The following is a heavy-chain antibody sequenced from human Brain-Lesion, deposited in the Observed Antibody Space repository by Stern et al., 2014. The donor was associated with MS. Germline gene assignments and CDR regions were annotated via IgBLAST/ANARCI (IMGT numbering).Heavy chain of an antibody. CDR1: GGSISSGSDY. CDR2: IHPRGSA. Sequence: QVQLQESGPGLVKPSQTLSLTCTVSGGSISSGSDYWSWIRQPVGKGLEWIGRIHPRGSAFYTPSLKSRVTISTDTSMTQFSLELNSATAADTAIYYCASGYRIFDYWGQGILVTVSS. J-gene: IGHJ4*02. V-gene: IGHV4-61*02. CDR3: ASGYRIFDY. D-gene: IGHD5-18*01.